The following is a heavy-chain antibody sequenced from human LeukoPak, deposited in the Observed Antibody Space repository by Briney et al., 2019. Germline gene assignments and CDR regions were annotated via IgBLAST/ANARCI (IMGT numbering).Heavy chain of an antibody. V-gene: IGHV3-74*03. CDR2: IDRDGTST. D-gene: IGHD4-17*01. CDR3: ARDSSPSQYGDLDFDY. CDR1: GFTFGTYW. J-gene: IGHJ4*02. Sequence: GGSLRLSCAGSGFTFGTYWMHWVRQTPGKGLVWVSRIDRDGTSTTYADSVKGRFTISRDNARNTVYLEMNSVRDEDTAVYYCARDSSPSQYGDLDFDYWGQGILVTVSS.